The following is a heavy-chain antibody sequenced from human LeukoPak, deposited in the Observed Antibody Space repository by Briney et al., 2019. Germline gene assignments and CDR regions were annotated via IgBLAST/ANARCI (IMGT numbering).Heavy chain of an antibody. Sequence: GGSLRLSCAASGFTFSSYVMHWVRQAPGKGLEWVAVISYDVSNTYYADSVKGRFTISRDNSKNMLYLQMNSLRAEDTAVYYCAKPYYYGSRSYMDYWGQGTLVTVSS. D-gene: IGHD3-10*01. CDR2: ISYDVSNT. CDR1: GFTFSSYV. V-gene: IGHV3-30*18. J-gene: IGHJ4*02. CDR3: AKPYYYGSRSYMDY.